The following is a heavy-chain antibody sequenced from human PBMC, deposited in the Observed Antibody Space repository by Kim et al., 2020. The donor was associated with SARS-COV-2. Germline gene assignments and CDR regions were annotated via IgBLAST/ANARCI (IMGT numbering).Heavy chain of an antibody. CDR3: AKDYYDFWSGRGYFQH. V-gene: IGHV3-30*18. CDR1: GFTFSSYG. J-gene: IGHJ1*01. CDR2: ISYDGSNK. D-gene: IGHD3-3*01. Sequence: GGSLRLSCAASGFTFSSYGMHWVRQAPGKGLEWVAVISYDGSNKYYADSVKGRFTISRDNSKNTLYLQMNSLRAEDTAVYYCAKDYYDFWSGRGYFQHWG.